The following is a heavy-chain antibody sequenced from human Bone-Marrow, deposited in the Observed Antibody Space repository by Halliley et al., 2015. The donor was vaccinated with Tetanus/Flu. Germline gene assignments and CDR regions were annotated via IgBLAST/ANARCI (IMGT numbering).Heavy chain of an antibody. V-gene: IGHV3-7*02. D-gene: IGHD6-25*01. Sequence: APGKGPQWVANIKQDGSETHYVDSVKGRFAISRDNAKNSLYLQMNGLRVDDTAVYYCAIGAANNWGQGTLVTVSS. CDR3: AIGAANN. CDR2: IKQDGSET. J-gene: IGHJ4*02.